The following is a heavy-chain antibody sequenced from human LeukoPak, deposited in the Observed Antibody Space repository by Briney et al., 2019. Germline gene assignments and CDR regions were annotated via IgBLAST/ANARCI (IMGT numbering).Heavy chain of an antibody. V-gene: IGHV3-23*01. Sequence: PGGSLRLSCAASGFTFSSYAMSWVRQGPGEGLEWVSAISGGGDMTHYTDSVKGRFTISRDNAKNSLYLQMNSLRAEDTAVYYCAELGITMIGGVWGKGTTVTISS. CDR3: AELGITMIGGV. CDR2: ISGGGDMT. J-gene: IGHJ6*04. CDR1: GFTFSSYA. D-gene: IGHD3-10*02.